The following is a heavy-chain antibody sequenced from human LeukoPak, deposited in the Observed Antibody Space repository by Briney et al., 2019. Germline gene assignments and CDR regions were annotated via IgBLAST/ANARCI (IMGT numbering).Heavy chain of an antibody. CDR2: IDHSGST. J-gene: IGHJ5*02. D-gene: IGHD2-2*01. CDR3: ARGRTALGYCSSTSCLQVQNWFDP. CDR1: GGSFSGYY. Sequence: SETLSLTCAVYGGSFSGYYWSWIRQPPGKGLEWIGEIDHSGSTNYNPSLKSRVTISVDTSKNQFSLKLSSVTAADTAVYYCARGRTALGYCSSTSCLQVQNWFDPWGQGTLVTVSS. V-gene: IGHV4-34*01.